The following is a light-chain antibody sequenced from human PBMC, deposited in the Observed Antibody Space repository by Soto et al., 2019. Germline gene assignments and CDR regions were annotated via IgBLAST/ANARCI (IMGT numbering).Light chain of an antibody. CDR2: GAT. J-gene: IGKJ4*01. CDR1: RSIRAY. CDR3: QQTFSVTPLT. V-gene: IGKV1-39*01. Sequence: DIQMTQSPSSLSASVGDTVTISCRASRSIRAYLNWYQHKPGKAPNLLIYGATTLHSEVPSRFSGSGSGTDFSLTISSLQPEDFATYYCQQTFSVTPLTFGGGTKVEI.